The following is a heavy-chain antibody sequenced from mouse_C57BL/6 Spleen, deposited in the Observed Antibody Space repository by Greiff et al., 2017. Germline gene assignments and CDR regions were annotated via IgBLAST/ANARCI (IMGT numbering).Heavy chain of an antibody. V-gene: IGHV1-69*01. Sequence: QVQLQQPGAELVMPGASVKLSCKASGYTFTSYWMHWVKQRPGQGLEWIGEIDPSDSYTKYNQKFKGKSTLTVDKSSCTASMQLSSLTSEDSAVYYFASSDSSVYWFAYWGQGTLVTVSA. D-gene: IGHD3-2*02. CDR2: IDPSDSYT. CDR3: ASSDSSVYWFAY. CDR1: GYTFTSYW. J-gene: IGHJ3*01.